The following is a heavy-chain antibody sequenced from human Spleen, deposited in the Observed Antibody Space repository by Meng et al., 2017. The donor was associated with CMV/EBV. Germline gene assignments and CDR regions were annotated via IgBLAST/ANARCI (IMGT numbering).Heavy chain of an antibody. D-gene: IGHD2-21*02. V-gene: IGHV3-11*01. J-gene: IGHJ4*02. Sequence: GESLKISCAASGFNVGDHYMNWIRQAPGKGLEWVSYISSSVSGNTEYYAASVKGRFTISRDNAKNSLYLQMNSLRAEDTAIYYCARDNDKYYGGDCIFFESWGQGMLVTVSS. CDR3: ARDNDKYYGGDCIFFES. CDR1: GFNVGDHY. CDR2: ISSSVSGNTE.